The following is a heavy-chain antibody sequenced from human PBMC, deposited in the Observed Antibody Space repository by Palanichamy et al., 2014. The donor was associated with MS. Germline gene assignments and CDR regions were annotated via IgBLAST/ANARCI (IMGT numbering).Heavy chain of an antibody. CDR2: INPNSGGT. CDR3: ARSEYSYSGGWFDP. D-gene: IGHD5-18*01. CDR1: GYTFTGYY. Sequence: QVQLVQSGAEVKKPGASVKVSCKASGYTFTGYYMHWVRQAPGQGLEWMGWINPNSGGTNYAQKFQGWVTMTRDMSISTAYMELSRLRSDDTAVYYCARSEYSYSGGWFDPWGQGTLVTVSS. J-gene: IGHJ5*02. V-gene: IGHV1-2*04.